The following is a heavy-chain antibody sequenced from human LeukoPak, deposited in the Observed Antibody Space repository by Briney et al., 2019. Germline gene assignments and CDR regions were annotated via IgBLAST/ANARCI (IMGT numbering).Heavy chain of an antibody. CDR1: GFTFGSYW. Sequence: GGSLRLSCAASGFTFGSYWMTWVRQAPGKGLEWVANMKHDGIEKYYVDSVKGRFTISRDNTKNSLYLQMNSLRAEDTAVYYCARVRAGTYGLHAFDTWGQGAMVTVSS. V-gene: IGHV3-7*05. J-gene: IGHJ3*02. CDR2: MKHDGIEK. D-gene: IGHD1-26*01. CDR3: ARVRAGTYGLHAFDT.